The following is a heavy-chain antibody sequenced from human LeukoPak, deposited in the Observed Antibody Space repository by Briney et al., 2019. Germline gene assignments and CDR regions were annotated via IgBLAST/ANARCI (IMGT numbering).Heavy chain of an antibody. CDR2: ISASGGTP. CDR1: GFTFSNYC. Sequence: GGSLRLSCVASGFTFSNYCMSWVRQAPGKGLQWVSIISASGGTPSYAYSVKGRFTMSRDNSKNTLYLQMTSLGAEDTAVYYCARVTYYYDSSGYWVFDYWGQGTLVTVSS. CDR3: ARVTYYYDSSGYWVFDY. V-gene: IGHV3-23*01. D-gene: IGHD3-22*01. J-gene: IGHJ4*02.